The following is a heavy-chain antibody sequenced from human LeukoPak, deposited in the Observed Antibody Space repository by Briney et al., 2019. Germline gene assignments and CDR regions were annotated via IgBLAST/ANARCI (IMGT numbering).Heavy chain of an antibody. CDR1: GGSISSYY. CDR3: ARGEMATIFAYFQH. CDR2: IYTSGST. D-gene: IGHD5-24*01. V-gene: IGHV4-4*07. J-gene: IGHJ1*01. Sequence: PSETLSLTCTVSGGSISSYYWSWIRQPAGKGLEWIGRIYTSGSTNYNPSLKSRVTMSVDTSKNQFSLKLSSVTAADTAVYYCARGEMATIFAYFQHWGQGTLVTVSS.